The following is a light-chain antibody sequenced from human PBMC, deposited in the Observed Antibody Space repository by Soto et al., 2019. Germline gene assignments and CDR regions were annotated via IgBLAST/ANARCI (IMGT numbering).Light chain of an antibody. CDR3: QQYGTSPQT. Sequence: EIVLTQSPVTLSWSPGERATLSCRASQSVSSSYLAWYQQKPGQAPRLLIYGASNRATGIPDRFSGSGSGTDFTLSISRLEPEDFAVYYCQQYGTSPQTFGQGTKVDIK. CDR2: GAS. J-gene: IGKJ1*01. CDR1: QSVSSSY. V-gene: IGKV3-20*01.